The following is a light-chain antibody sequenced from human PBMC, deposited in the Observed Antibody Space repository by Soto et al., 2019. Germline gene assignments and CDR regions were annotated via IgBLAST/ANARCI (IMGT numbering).Light chain of an antibody. CDR3: SSYTANITPVV. J-gene: IGLJ2*01. CDR2: EVT. CDR1: SGDIGGYNY. Sequence: QSALTQPASVSGSPGQSITISCTGTSGDIGGYNYVSWYQQHPGKATKLLISEVTNRPSGVSNRFSGSKSGNTASLTISGLQAEAEADYYCSSYTANITPVVFGGGTKLTVL. V-gene: IGLV2-14*01.